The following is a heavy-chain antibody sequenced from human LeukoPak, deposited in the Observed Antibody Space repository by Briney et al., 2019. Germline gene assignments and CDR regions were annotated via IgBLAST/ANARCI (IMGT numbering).Heavy chain of an antibody. Sequence: PSETLSLTCAVYGGSFSGYYWSWIRQPPGKGLEWIGEINHSGSTNYNPSLKSRVTISVGTSKNQFSLKLSSVTAADTAVYYCARGRTYYGSGSYYSGWGQGTLVTVSS. V-gene: IGHV4-34*01. CDR2: INHSGST. J-gene: IGHJ4*02. D-gene: IGHD3-10*01. CDR1: GGSFSGYY. CDR3: ARGRTYYGSGSYYSG.